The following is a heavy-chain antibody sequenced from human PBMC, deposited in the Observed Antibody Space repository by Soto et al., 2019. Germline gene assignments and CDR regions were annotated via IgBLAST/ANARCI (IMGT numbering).Heavy chain of an antibody. CDR3: ARDRYYDSGGTQLFDY. J-gene: IGHJ4*02. CDR1: GGSISSGDYY. Sequence: SETLSLTCTVSGGSISSGDYYWSWIRQPPGKGLEWIGYIYYSGSTYYNPSLKSRVTISVDTSKNQFSLKLRSVTAADTAVYYCARDRYYDSGGTQLFDYWGQGTLVTVSS. CDR2: IYYSGST. V-gene: IGHV4-30-4*01. D-gene: IGHD3-22*01.